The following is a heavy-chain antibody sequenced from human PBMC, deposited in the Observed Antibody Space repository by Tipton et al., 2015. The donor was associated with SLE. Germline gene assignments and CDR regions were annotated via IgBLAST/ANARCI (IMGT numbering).Heavy chain of an antibody. Sequence: TLSLTCAVYGGSFSGYYWSWIRQPPGKGLEWIGEINHSGSTNHSGSTKYNPSLKSRVTISVDTSKNQFSLKLTSVTAADTAVYYCARLEWLLSKPYGMDVWGQGTTVTVSS. D-gene: IGHD3-3*01. J-gene: IGHJ6*02. CDR1: GGSFSGYY. CDR2: INHSGSTNHSGST. V-gene: IGHV4-34*01. CDR3: ARLEWLLSKPYGMDV.